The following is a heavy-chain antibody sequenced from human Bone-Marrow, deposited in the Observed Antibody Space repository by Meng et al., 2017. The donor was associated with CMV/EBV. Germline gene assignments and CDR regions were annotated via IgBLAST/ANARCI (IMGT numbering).Heavy chain of an antibody. V-gene: IGHV3-30*04. CDR3: ARGGAILIVLGVVIKGENYIDY. CDR2: ICYDGSNK. CDR1: GFTFSSYA. Sequence: GESLKISCAASGFTFSSYAMHWVRQAPGKGLEWVAVICYDGSNKYYADSVKGRFTISRDNAKNSLYLQMNSLRAEDTAVYYCARGGAILIVLGVVIKGENYIDYWGQGTLVTVSS. D-gene: IGHD3-3*01. J-gene: IGHJ4*02.